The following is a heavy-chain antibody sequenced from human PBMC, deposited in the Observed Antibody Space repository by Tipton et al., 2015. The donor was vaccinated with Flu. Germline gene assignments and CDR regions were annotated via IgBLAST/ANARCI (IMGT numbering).Heavy chain of an antibody. V-gene: IGHV4-4*07. Sequence: TLSLTCTVSGGSISSYYWSWIRQPAGKGLEWIGRIYSSWSTNYNPSLKSRVTMSVEPSKNQFSLQLSPVTAADPAVYYCAKGSGSGTYVIFDYWGQGTLVTDSS. CDR1: GGSISSYY. CDR2: IYSSWST. D-gene: IGHD3-10*01. J-gene: IGHJ4*02. CDR3: AKGSGSGTYVIFDY.